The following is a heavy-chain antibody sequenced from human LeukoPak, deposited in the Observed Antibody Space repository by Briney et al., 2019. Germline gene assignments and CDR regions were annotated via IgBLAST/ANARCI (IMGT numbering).Heavy chain of an antibody. J-gene: IGHJ4*02. V-gene: IGHV4-39*01. D-gene: IGHD5-12*01. CDR2: FCYGGST. CDR3: AKHAVVDAYPRYFEY. CDR1: GDSINSNNYY. Sequence: SETLSLICIVSGDSINSNNYYWGWIRQPPGKGLEWIGSFCYGGSTYYNPSLKSRLTISVDTSKNQFSLKLSSVIAPDTAIYYCAKHAVVDAYPRYFEYWGQGILVTVSS.